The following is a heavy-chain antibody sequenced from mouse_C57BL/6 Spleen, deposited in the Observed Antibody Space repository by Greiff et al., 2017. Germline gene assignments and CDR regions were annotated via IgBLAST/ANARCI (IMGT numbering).Heavy chain of an antibody. CDR3: ARFNYYGSSY. CDR1: GYTFTSYW. J-gene: IGHJ2*01. D-gene: IGHD1-1*01. V-gene: IGHV1-52*01. Sequence: QVQLQQPGAELVRPGSSVKLSCKASGYTFTSYWMHWVKQRPIKGLEWIGNIDPSDSETHYNQKFKDKATLTVDKSSSPAYMQLSSLTSEDSAVYYCARFNYYGSSYWGQGTTLTVSS. CDR2: IDPSDSET.